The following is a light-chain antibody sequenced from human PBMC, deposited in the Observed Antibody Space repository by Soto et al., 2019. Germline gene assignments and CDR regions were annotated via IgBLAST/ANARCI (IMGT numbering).Light chain of an antibody. CDR2: GAS. CDR3: QQYGTSLRT. Sequence: EIVLTQSPGTLSLSPGERATLSCRASQPVSSNYLAWYQHKPGQAPRLLIYGASSRATGIPDRFSGCGSGTDFTLTISRLEPEDFAMYYCQQYGTSLRTFGQGTKVDIK. J-gene: IGKJ1*01. CDR1: QPVSSNY. V-gene: IGKV3-20*01.